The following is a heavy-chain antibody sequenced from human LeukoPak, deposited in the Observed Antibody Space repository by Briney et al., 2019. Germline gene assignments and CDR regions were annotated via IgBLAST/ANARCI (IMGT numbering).Heavy chain of an antibody. V-gene: IGHV1-46*01. CDR2: INPSGGST. CDR3: AGVATMIVVVNYFDY. CDR1: GYTFTSYY. J-gene: IGHJ4*02. D-gene: IGHD3-22*01. Sequence: ASVKVSCKASGYTFTSYYMHWVRQAPGQGLEWMGIINPSGGSTSYAQKFQGRVTMTRDTSTSTVYMELSSLRSEDTAVYYCAGVATMIVVVNYFDYWGQGTLVTVSS.